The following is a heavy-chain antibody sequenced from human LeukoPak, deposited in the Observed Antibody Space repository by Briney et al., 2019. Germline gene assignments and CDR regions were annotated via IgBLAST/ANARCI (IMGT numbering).Heavy chain of an antibody. J-gene: IGHJ3*02. CDR3: ARDTSTTWYFYAFDI. CDR2: IYYSGST. CDR1: GGSISSYY. Sequence: ASETLSLTCTVSGGSISSYYWSWIRQPPGKGLEWIGYIYYSGSTNYNPSLKSRVTISVDTSKNQFSLKLSSVTAADTAVYYCARDTSTTWYFYAFDIWGQGTMVTVS. D-gene: IGHD6-13*01. V-gene: IGHV4-59*08.